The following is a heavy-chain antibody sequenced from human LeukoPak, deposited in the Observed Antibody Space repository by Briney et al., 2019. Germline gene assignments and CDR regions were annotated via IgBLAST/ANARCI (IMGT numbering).Heavy chain of an antibody. CDR3: FIWFGELLYGY. CDR1: GFTFSSCW. CDR2: IKQDGSEK. Sequence: GGSLRLSCAASGFTFSSCWMSWVRQAPGKGLEGVANIKQDGSEKYYVDSVKGRFTISRDNAKNSLYLQMNSLRAEDTAVYYCFIWFGELLYGYWGQGTLVTVSS. V-gene: IGHV3-7*01. D-gene: IGHD3-10*01. J-gene: IGHJ4*02.